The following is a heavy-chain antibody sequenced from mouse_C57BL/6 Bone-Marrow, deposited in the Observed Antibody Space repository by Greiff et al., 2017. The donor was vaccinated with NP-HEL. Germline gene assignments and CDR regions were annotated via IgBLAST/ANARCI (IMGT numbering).Heavy chain of an antibody. V-gene: IGHV3-6*01. Sequence: EVQLQESGPGLVKPSQSLSLTCSVTGYSITSGYYWNWIRQFPGNKLEWMGYISYDGSNNYNPSLKNRISITRDTSKNQFFLKLNSVTTEDTATYYCARGRDSSEYYYAMDYWGQGTSVTVSS. CDR2: ISYDGSN. CDR3: ARGRDSSEYYYAMDY. CDR1: GYSITSGYY. D-gene: IGHD3-2*02. J-gene: IGHJ4*01.